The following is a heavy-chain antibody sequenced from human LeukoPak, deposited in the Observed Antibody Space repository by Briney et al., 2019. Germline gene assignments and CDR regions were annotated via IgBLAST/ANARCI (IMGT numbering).Heavy chain of an antibody. D-gene: IGHD4-11*01. CDR1: GFTFSSYW. J-gene: IGHJ5*02. V-gene: IGHV3-7*01. Sequence: PGGSLRLSCAASGFTFSSYWMSWVRQAPGKGLEWVANIKQDGSEKYYVDSVKGRFTISRDNAKNSLYLQMSSLRAEDSALYYCAKHLFHYRKYNSDYGVLDTWGQGTLVTVSS. CDR3: AKHLFHYRKYNSDYGVLDT. CDR2: IKQDGSEK.